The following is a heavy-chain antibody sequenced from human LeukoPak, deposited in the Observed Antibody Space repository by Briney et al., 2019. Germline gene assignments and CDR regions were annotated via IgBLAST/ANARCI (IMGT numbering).Heavy chain of an antibody. CDR2: TYYRSRLYY. J-gene: IGHJ4*02. CDR3: TRDVPNTGWYTFDY. Sequence: SQTLSLTCAISGDSVSSINGAWNWIRQSPSRGLEWLGRTYYRSRLYYDYAVSMQGRITINADTSKNQFSLQMNSVTPEDSAVYYCTRDVPNTGWYTFDYWGQGTLVTVSS. CDR1: GDSVSSINGA. V-gene: IGHV6-1*01. D-gene: IGHD6-19*01.